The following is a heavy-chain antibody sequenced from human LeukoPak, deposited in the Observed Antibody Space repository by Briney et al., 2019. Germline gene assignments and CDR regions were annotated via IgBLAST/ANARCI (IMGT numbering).Heavy chain of an antibody. Sequence: GGSLRLSCAASGFIFSSYAMSWVRQAPGKGLEGVSTISGSGGSTYYADSVKGRFTISRDNSKNTVYLQMNSRRAEDTAVYYGTKHRSCINDVRYAGFDYWGQGTLVTVSS. CDR2: ISGSGGST. V-gene: IGHV3-23*01. J-gene: IGHJ4*02. CDR3: TKHRSCINDVRYAGFDY. CDR1: GFIFSSYA. D-gene: IGHD2-8*01.